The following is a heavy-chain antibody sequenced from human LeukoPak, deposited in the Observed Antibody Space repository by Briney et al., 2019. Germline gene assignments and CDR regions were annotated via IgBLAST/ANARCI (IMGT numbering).Heavy chain of an antibody. V-gene: IGHV4-39*07. Sequence: TSETLSLTCTVSGGSISSSSYYWGWIRQPPGKGLEWIGSIYYSGSTYYNPSLKSRVTISVDTSKNQFSLKPSSVTAADTAVYYCARDWVAARLVDYWGQGTLVTVSS. CDR2: IYYSGST. J-gene: IGHJ4*02. D-gene: IGHD6-6*01. CDR1: GGSISSSSYY. CDR3: ARDWVAARLVDY.